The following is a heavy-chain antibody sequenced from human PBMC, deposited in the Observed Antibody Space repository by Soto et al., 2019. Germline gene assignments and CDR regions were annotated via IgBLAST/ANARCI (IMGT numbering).Heavy chain of an antibody. J-gene: IGHJ4*02. CDR3: ARDEDGLGYFDF. V-gene: IGHV3-33*01. CDR1: GFTCSSYG. CDR2: IWYDGSNK. Sequence: QVPLVESGGGVVQPGRSLRLSCAASGFTCSSYGMHRVRQAPGKGLEWVAVIWYDGSNKYYADSVKGRFTISRDNSKNTLYLQMNSLRAEDTAVYYCARDEDGLGYFDFWGQGTLVTVSS. D-gene: IGHD6-19*01.